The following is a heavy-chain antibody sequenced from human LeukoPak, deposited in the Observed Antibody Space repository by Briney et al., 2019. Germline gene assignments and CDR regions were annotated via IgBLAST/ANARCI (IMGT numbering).Heavy chain of an antibody. CDR2: ISYDGSNK. D-gene: IGHD1-26*01. Sequence: PGGSLRLSCAASGFTFSSYAMHWVRQAPGKGLEWVAVISYDGSNKYYADSVKGRFTISRDNSKNTLYLQMNSLRAEDTAVYYCARELLVGAIGFDYWGQGTLVTVSS. CDR1: GFTFSSYA. V-gene: IGHV3-30*04. CDR3: ARELLVGAIGFDY. J-gene: IGHJ4*02.